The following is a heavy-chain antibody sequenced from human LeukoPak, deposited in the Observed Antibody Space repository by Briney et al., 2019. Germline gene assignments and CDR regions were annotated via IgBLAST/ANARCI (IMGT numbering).Heavy chain of an antibody. CDR2: ISSSSSYI. CDR3: ARVYKAVAGNWFDP. V-gene: IGHV3-21*01. Sequence: PGRSLRLSCAASGFSFSSYAMNWVRQAPGKGLEWVSSISSSSSYIYYADSVKGRFTISRDNAKNSLYLQMNSLRAEDTAVYYCARVYKAVAGNWFDPWGQGTLVTVSS. J-gene: IGHJ5*02. CDR1: GFSFSSYA. D-gene: IGHD6-19*01.